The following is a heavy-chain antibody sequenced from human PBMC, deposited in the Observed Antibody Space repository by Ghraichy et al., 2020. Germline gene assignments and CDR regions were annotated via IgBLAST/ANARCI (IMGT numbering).Heavy chain of an antibody. V-gene: IGHV3-53*01. CDR2: IYSGGTI. J-gene: IGHJ4*02. Sequence: GGSLRLSCAASGFSVSTNYMSWVRQAPGKGLEWVSIIYSGGTIYYADSVKGRFTISRDISQNTLYLQMISLRAEDTAVYYCARSLRSYANTAYYPYHFDSWGQGTLVTVSS. CDR3: ARSLRSYANTAYYPYHFDS. D-gene: IGHD3-16*01. CDR1: GFSVSTNY.